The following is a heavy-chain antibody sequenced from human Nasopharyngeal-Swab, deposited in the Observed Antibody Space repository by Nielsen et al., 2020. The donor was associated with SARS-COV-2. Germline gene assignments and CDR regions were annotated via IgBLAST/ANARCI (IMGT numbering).Heavy chain of an antibody. Sequence: SETLSLTCAVYGGSFSGYYWSWIRQPPGKGLEWIVEINHSGSTNYNPSLKSRVTISVDTSKNQFSLKLSSVTAADTAVYYCARDLLYGDFYYYYGMDVWGQGTTVTVSS. CDR3: ARDLLYGDFYYYYGMDV. V-gene: IGHV4-34*01. D-gene: IGHD4-17*01. CDR1: GGSFSGYY. J-gene: IGHJ6*02. CDR2: INHSGST.